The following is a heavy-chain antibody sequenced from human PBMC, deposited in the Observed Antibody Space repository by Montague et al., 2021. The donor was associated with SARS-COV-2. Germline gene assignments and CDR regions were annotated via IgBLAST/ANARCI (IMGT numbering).Heavy chain of an antibody. J-gene: IGHJ6*04. D-gene: IGHD5-24*01. CDR1: GFSLRTAGTC. V-gene: IGHV2-70*11. Sequence: PALVKPTQTLTLTCTFSGFSLRTAGTCVSWIRQPPGKAPQWPARIDWDGDKYYSRTLETRVSISTDTAKTQVVLTMTNVDPMDTATYYCARLSGVAPRCYNGGMSIGGRRTANTVSA. CDR2: IDWDGDK. CDR3: ARLSGVAPRCYNGGMSI.